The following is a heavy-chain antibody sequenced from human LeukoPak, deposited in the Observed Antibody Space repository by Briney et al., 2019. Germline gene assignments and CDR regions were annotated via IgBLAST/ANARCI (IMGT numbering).Heavy chain of an antibody. Sequence: PSETLSLTCAVYGGSFSGYYWRWIRQPPGKGVEWIGEINHSGSNNYNPSLKSRFTISVDPSKPQFSLTLSSVTAADTAVYYCARGRRTLYKITPGDAFDNWGQGTMVTVSS. CDR3: ARGRRTLYKITPGDAFDN. CDR2: INHSGSN. D-gene: IGHD3-16*01. J-gene: IGHJ3*02. V-gene: IGHV4-34*01. CDR1: GGSFSGYY.